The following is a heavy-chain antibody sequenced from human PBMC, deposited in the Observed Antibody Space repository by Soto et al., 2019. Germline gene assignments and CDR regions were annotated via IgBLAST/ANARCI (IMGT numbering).Heavy chain of an antibody. D-gene: IGHD6-19*01. CDR3: ARGGRYSSGWADYYYYGMDV. CDR2: INPNSGGT. CDR1: GYTFTGYY. Sequence: GASVKVSCKASGYTFTGYYMHWVRQAPGQGLEWMGWINPNSGGTNYAQKFQGWVTMTRDTSISTAYMELSRLRSDDTAVYYCARGGRYSSGWADYYYYGMDVWGQGTTVTVSS. J-gene: IGHJ6*02. V-gene: IGHV1-2*04.